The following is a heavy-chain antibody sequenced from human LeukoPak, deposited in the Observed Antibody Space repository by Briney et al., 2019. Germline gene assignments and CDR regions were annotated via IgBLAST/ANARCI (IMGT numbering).Heavy chain of an antibody. D-gene: IGHD6-13*01. J-gene: IGHJ4*02. CDR2: IIPILGVA. CDR3: ARVMSGSSFDY. V-gene: IGHV1-69*04. Sequence: SVKVSCKASGGTFSSYAISWVRQAPGQGLEWMGRIIPILGVANYAPKFQGRVTITADKSASTGYMELSSLRSKDTAVYYCARVMSGSSFDYWGQGTLVTVSS. CDR1: GGTFSSYA.